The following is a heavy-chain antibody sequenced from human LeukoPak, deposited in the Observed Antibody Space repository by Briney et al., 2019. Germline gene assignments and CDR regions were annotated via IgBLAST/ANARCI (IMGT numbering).Heavy chain of an antibody. Sequence: GGSLRLSCEASGFTFSTYGMSWVRQAPGKGLEWVSAISGSGGAAHYADSVKGRFTISRDNSKNTLYLQMNSRRAEDTAEYNCVTQRGYCSDGSCYFDYWGQGTLVTVSS. J-gene: IGHJ4*02. V-gene: IGHV3-23*01. CDR3: VTQRGYCSDGSCYFDY. CDR1: GFTFSTYG. CDR2: ISGSGGAA. D-gene: IGHD2-15*01.